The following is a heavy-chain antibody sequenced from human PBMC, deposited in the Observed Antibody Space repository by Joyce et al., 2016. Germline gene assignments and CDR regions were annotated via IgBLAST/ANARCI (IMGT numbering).Heavy chain of an antibody. V-gene: IGHV4-39*07. CDR3: ARVMLGDCSGENCHSSAFDV. J-gene: IGHJ3*01. CDR1: GGSVNTRTFS. CDR2: IYRSGTT. D-gene: IGHD2-15*01. Sequence: QLQLQESGPGLVKPSETLSLSCSVSGGSVNTRTFSWGWIRQSPGKVLEWIGSIYRSGTTFYNPSLKSRVALSVDTSKNHFSLEVTSATSADTAVYYCARVMLGDCSGENCHSSAFDVWGQGTMVIVSS.